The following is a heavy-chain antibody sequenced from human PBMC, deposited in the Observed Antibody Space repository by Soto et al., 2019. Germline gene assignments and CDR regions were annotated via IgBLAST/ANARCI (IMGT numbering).Heavy chain of an antibody. V-gene: IGHV1-69*13. Sequence: GASVKVSCKASGGTFSSSAISWVRQAPGQGLEWMGGIIPIFGTANYAQKFQGRVTITADESTSTAYMELSSLRSEDTAVYYCARPPYYYDSSGYYDYYYGMDVWGQGTTVTVSS. J-gene: IGHJ6*02. CDR2: IIPIFGTA. CDR3: ARPPYYYDSSGYYDYYYGMDV. D-gene: IGHD3-22*01. CDR1: GGTFSSSA.